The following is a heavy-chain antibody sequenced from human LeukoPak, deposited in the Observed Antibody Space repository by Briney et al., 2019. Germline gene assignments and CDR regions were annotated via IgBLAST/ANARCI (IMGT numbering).Heavy chain of an antibody. Sequence: GRSLRLSCAASGFTFSSYGLHWVRQAPGKGLEWVAVISDDGGYKYYADSVKGRFTITRDNSKNTLYLQMNSLRAEDTAVYYCANGRQEWLAPGYYYGMDVWGQGTTVTVSS. D-gene: IGHD6-19*01. CDR3: ANGRQEWLAPGYYYGMDV. CDR2: ISDDGGYK. CDR1: GFTFSSYG. V-gene: IGHV3-30*18. J-gene: IGHJ6*02.